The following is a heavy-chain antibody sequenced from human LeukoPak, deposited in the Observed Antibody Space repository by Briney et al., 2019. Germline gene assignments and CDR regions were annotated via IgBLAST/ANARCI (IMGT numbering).Heavy chain of an antibody. J-gene: IGHJ4*02. CDR2: IYHSGRA. CDR3: ARGLYGSDSY. Sequence: SETLSLTCAVSGGSISSDNWWIWVRQPPGEGLEWIGEIYHSGRANYNPSLKSRVNMSVDKSKNQFSLSLSSVTAADTAVYHCARGLYGSDSYWGQGNLVTVSS. V-gene: IGHV4-4*02. D-gene: IGHD6-19*01. CDR1: GGSISSDNW.